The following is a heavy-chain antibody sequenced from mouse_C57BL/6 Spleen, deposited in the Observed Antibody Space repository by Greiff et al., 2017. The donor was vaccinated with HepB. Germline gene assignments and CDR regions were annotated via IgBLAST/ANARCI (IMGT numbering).Heavy chain of an antibody. V-gene: IGHV1-5*01. J-gene: IGHJ2*01. D-gene: IGHD2-10*02. CDR3: TRRGYGNYVPFDY. CDR1: GYTFTSYW. CDR2: IYPGNSDT. Sequence: VQLQQSGTVLARPGASVKMSCKTSGYTFTSYWMHWVKQRPGQGLEWIGAIYPGNSDTSYNQKFKGKAKLTAVTSASTAYMELSSLTNEDSAVYYCTRRGYGNYVPFDYWGQGTTLTVSS.